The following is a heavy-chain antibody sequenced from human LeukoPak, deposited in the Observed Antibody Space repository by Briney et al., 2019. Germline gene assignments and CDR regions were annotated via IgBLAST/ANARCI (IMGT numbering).Heavy chain of an antibody. CDR1: GGSISGGSYY. CDR2: IYTSGST. CDR3: ARDTYGGYVGGSTTGGFDY. V-gene: IGHV4-61*02. Sequence: SETLSLTCTVSGGSISGGSYYWSWIRQPAGKGLEWIGRIYTSGSTNYNPSLKSRVTISVDTSKNHFSLKLSSVTAADTAVYYCARDTYGGYVGGSTTGGFDYWGQGTLVTVSS. D-gene: IGHD5-12*01. J-gene: IGHJ4*02.